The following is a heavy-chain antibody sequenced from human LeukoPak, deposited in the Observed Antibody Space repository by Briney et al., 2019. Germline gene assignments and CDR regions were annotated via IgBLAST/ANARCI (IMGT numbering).Heavy chain of an antibody. J-gene: IGHJ3*02. V-gene: IGHV3-30*18. CDR2: ISYDGSNK. Sequence: PGGSLRLSCAASGFTFSSYGMHWVRQAPGKGLEWVAVISYDGSNKYYADSVKGRFTISRDNSKNTLYLQMNSLRAEDTAVYYCAKGDMVRGVHDAFDIWGQGTMVTVSS. CDR3: AKGDMVRGVHDAFDI. CDR1: GFTFSSYG. D-gene: IGHD3-10*01.